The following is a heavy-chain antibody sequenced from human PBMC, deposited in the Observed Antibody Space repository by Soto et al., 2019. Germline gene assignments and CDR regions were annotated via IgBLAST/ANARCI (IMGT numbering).Heavy chain of an antibody. J-gene: IGHJ4*02. D-gene: IGHD2-15*01. V-gene: IGHV3-30*18. CDR1: GFTFSSYG. CDR3: AKDRRGYCSGGSCYRHLFDY. CDR2: ISYDGSNK. Sequence: ESGGGVVQPGRSLRLSCAASGFTFSSYGMHWVRQAPGKGLEWVAVISYDGSNKYYADSVKGRFTISRDNSKNTLYLQMNSLRAEDTAVYYCAKDRRGYCSGGSCYRHLFDYGGQGTLVTVSS.